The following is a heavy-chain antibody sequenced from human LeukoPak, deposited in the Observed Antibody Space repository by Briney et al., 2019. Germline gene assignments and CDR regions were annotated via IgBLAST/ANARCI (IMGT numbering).Heavy chain of an antibody. CDR3: ARGRRDCSSTRCYTPPVY. CDR1: GGTFSSYA. CDR2: SIPIFGTA. J-gene: IGHJ4*02. D-gene: IGHD2-2*02. V-gene: IGHV1-69*05. Sequence: ASVKVSCKASGGTFSSYASSWVRQAPGQGLEWIGGSIPIFGTANYARKFQGRVTITTDESTSTAYMYLSSLRAEDAAVYHCARGRRDCSSTRCYTPPVYWGKGTLVTVSS.